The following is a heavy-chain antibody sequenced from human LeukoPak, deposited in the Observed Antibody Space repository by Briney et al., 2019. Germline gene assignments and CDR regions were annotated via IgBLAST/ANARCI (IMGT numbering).Heavy chain of an antibody. J-gene: IGHJ1*01. CDR3: VCGDGYYYDSSGQEHFQH. Sequence: PGGSLRLSCAASGFTMSNYAMSWVRQAPGEALEWVSAISGRGVSTYYADSVKGRFTISRDNSKNTMYVQMTGLRPDDTAVYYCVCGDGYYYDSSGQEHFQHWGQGTPVTVSS. CDR2: ISGRGVST. CDR1: GFTMSNYA. D-gene: IGHD3-22*01. V-gene: IGHV3-23*01.